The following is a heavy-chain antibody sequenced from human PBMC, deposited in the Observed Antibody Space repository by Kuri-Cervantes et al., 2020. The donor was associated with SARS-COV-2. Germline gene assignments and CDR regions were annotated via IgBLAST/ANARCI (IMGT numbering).Heavy chain of an antibody. D-gene: IGHD3-22*01. J-gene: IGHJ4*02. Sequence: GGSLRLSCAASGFTFSSYAMHWVRQASGKGLEWVAVISFDGSNKYYADSVKGRFTISRDNAKNSLYLQMNSLRAEDTAVYYCARNGYYYDSSGYFTDYWGQGTLVTVSS. CDR2: ISFDGSNK. CDR3: ARNGYYYDSSGYFTDY. V-gene: IGHV3-30-3*01. CDR1: GFTFSSYA.